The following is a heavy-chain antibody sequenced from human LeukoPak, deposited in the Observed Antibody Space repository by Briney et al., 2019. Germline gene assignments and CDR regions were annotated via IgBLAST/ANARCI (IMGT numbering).Heavy chain of an antibody. CDR2: IYYSGST. V-gene: IGHV4-59*12. Sequence: SETLSLTCTVSGGSISSFFWSWIRQPPGKGLEWIGYIYYSGSTNHNPSLKSRVTISVDTSKNQFSLKLRSVTAADTAVYYCARDYYGAGLTYFDYWGQGTLVTVSS. CDR3: ARDYYGAGLTYFDY. D-gene: IGHD3-10*01. J-gene: IGHJ4*02. CDR1: GGSISSFF.